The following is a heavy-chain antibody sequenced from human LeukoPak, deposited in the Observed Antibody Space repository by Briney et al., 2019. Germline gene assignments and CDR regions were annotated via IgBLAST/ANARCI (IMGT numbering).Heavy chain of an antibody. CDR2: IYPGDSDT. Sequence: GESLKISCKGSGCSFTRYWIGWVRQMPGKDLEWMGMIYPGDSDTRYSPSFQGQVTISADKSISTAYLQWSSLKASDTAMYYCASFVRTGLPYYFDYWGQGALVTVSS. CDR3: ASFVRTGLPYYFDY. V-gene: IGHV5-51*01. CDR1: GCSFTRYW. J-gene: IGHJ4*02. D-gene: IGHD3/OR15-3a*01.